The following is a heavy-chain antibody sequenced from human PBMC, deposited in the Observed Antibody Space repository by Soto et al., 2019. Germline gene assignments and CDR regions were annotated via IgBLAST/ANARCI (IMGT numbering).Heavy chain of an antibody. J-gene: IGHJ2*01. Sequence: DVQLLESGGGLVQPGGSLRLSCAASGFTFRSYAMSWVRQAPGKGLEWVSGISGSGISTHYADSVKGRFTVSRHNSKNTLYLQMNSLRAEATAVYNCAKEPVGPDWYFDLWGRGTLVTVSS. CDR1: GFTFRSYA. V-gene: IGHV3-23*01. CDR3: AKEPVGPDWYFDL. CDR2: ISGSGIST.